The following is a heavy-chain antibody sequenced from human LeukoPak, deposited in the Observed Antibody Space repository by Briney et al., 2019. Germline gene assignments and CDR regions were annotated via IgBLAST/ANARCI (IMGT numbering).Heavy chain of an antibody. J-gene: IGHJ4*02. Sequence: GGSLRLSCAASGFTFSSYWMHWVRQAPGKGLVWVSRINNDGSSTTYADSVKGRFTISRDNTKNTLYLQMNSLRAEDTAVYYCATGGTIRHEERWLQYYALDYWGQGTLVTVSS. D-gene: IGHD5-24*01. V-gene: IGHV3-74*01. CDR2: INNDGSST. CDR3: ATGGTIRHEERWLQYYALDY. CDR1: GFTFSSYW.